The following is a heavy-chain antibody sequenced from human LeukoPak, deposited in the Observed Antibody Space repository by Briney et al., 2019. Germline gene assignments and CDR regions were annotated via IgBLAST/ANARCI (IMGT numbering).Heavy chain of an antibody. CDR1: GFIFSSYG. CDR3: AKGLFGPYYYYYMDV. CDR2: IRYDGSNK. Sequence: PGGSLTLSCAASGFIFSSYGMHWLRQAPGKGLEWVAFIRYDGSNKYYTDSVKGRFTISRDNSKNTLYLQMNSVSAEDTAVYYCAKGLFGPYYYYYMDVWGKGTTVTVSS. J-gene: IGHJ6*03. V-gene: IGHV3-30*02. D-gene: IGHD3-22*01.